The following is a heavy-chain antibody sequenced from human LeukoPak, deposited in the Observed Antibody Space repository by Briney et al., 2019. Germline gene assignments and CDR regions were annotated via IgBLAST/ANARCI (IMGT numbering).Heavy chain of an antibody. Sequence: GRSLRLSCAASGFTFSSYGMHWVRQAPGKGLEWVAVICYDGSNKYYADSVKGRFTISRDNSKNTLYLQMNSLRAEDTAVYYYARDLDYWGQGTLVTVSS. CDR2: ICYDGSNK. CDR1: GFTFSSYG. J-gene: IGHJ4*02. CDR3: ARDLDY. V-gene: IGHV3-33*01.